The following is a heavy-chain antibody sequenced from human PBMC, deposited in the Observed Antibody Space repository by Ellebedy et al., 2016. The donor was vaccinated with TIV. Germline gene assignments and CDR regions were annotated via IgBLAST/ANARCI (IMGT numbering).Heavy chain of an antibody. D-gene: IGHD4-11*01. CDR2: INPTGGST. CDR3: ARGDSSSLDY. CDR1: GYSFSSYF. V-gene: IGHV1-46*01. Sequence: AASVKVSCKASGYSFSSYFIHWVRQAPGQGLEWMGIINPTGGSTRYAQKFQGRVTMTRDTSTSTVYMELRSLRSEDTAVYYCARGDSSSLDYWGRGARVIVSS. J-gene: IGHJ4*02.